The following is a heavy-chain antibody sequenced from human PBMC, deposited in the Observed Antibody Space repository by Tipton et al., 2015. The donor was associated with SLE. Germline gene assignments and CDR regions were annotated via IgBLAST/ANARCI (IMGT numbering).Heavy chain of an antibody. D-gene: IGHD3-3*01. CDR2: IYYSGST. CDR3: ARDKGYDFWSASRWYFDL. Sequence: TLSLTCTVSGGSISSGDYYWSWIRQPPGKGLEWIGYIYYSGSTYYNPSLKSRVTISVDTSKNQFSLKLSSVTAADTAVYYCARDKGYDFWSASRWYFDLWGRGTLVTVSS. CDR1: GGSISSGDYY. J-gene: IGHJ2*01. V-gene: IGHV4-30-4*01.